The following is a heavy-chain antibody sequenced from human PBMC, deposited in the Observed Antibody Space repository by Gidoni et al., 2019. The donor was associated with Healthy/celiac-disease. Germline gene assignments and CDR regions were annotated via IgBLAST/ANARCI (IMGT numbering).Heavy chain of an antibody. D-gene: IGHD3-10*01. J-gene: IGHJ6*02. CDR3: ARVPPYGSGIGSYYGMDV. CDR1: GGTFSSYA. CDR2: IIPIFGTA. V-gene: IGHV1-69*06. Sequence: QVQLVQSGAEVKKPGSSVKVSCKASGGTFSSYAISWVRQAPGQGLEWMGGIIPIFGTANYAQKFQGRVTITADKSTSTAYMELSSLRSEDTAVYYCARVPPYGSGIGSYYGMDVWGQGTTVTVSS.